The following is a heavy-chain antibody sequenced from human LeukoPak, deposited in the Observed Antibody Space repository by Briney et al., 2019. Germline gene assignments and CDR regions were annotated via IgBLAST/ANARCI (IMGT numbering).Heavy chain of an antibody. Sequence: PGGSLRLSCAASGFTFTNYATSWVRQAPGKGLEWVSTISATGTYYADSVKGRFTISRDNSKNTLYLQMHSLRAEDTAVYYCAKPIGVADPFDYWGQGTLVTVSS. J-gene: IGHJ4*02. D-gene: IGHD6-19*01. CDR2: ISATGT. CDR3: AKPIGVADPFDY. V-gene: IGHV3-23*01. CDR1: GFTFTNYA.